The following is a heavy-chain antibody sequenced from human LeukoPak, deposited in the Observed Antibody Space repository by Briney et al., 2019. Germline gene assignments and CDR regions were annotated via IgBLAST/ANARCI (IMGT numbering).Heavy chain of an antibody. CDR1: GYTFTGYY. Sequence: ASAKVSCKASGYTFTGYYMHWVRQAPGQGLEWMGRINPNSGGTNYAQKFQGRVTMTRDTSISTAYMELSRLRSDDTAVYYCARDLGTTYYYDSSGYYYGLKYNWFDPWGQGTLVTVSS. CDR3: ARDLGTTYYYDSSGYYYGLKYNWFDP. D-gene: IGHD3-22*01. CDR2: INPNSGGT. V-gene: IGHV1-2*06. J-gene: IGHJ5*02.